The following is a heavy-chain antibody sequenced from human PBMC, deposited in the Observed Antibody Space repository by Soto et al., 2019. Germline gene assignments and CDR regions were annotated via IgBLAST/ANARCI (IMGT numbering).Heavy chain of an antibody. J-gene: IGHJ4*02. CDR2: ISGSGGTT. CDR1: GFMFSSYA. D-gene: IGHD1-1*01. V-gene: IGHV3-23*01. Sequence: GGSLRLSCAASGFMFSSYAMSWVRQAPGKGLEWVSTISGSGGTTYYADSVKGRFTISRDNSKNTVSLQMNSLRAEDTAVYYCAKMTVTTLITDYWGQGTLVTVSS. CDR3: AKMTVTTLITDY.